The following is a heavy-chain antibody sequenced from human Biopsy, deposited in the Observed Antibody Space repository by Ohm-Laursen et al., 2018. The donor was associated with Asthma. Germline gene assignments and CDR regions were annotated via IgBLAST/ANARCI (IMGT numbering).Heavy chain of an antibody. D-gene: IGHD4-17*01. V-gene: IGHV1-69*13. CDR2: IIPVFGTS. J-gene: IGHJ6*02. CDR3: AREVSTVDYGYYYFAMDV. Sequence: SVKVSCKASGYTFTSYYMHWARQAPGQGLEWMGGIIPVFGTSNYAQKFQGRVTFTADGSTSSAYMELSSLTSEDSAVYYFAREVSTVDYGYYYFAMDVWGQGTTVTVSS. CDR1: GYTFTSYY.